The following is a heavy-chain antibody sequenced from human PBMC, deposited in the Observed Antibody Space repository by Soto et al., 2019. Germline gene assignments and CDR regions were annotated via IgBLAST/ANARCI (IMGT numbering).Heavy chain of an antibody. V-gene: IGHV1-69*12. CDR2: IIPIFGTA. D-gene: IGHD5-18*01. J-gene: IGHJ4*02. CDR3: ARVRGYSYGHRSDFDY. Sequence: QVQLVQSGAEVKKPGSSVKVSCKASGGTFSSYAISWVRQAPGQGLEWMGGIIPIFGTANYAQKFQDRVTINADESTSTAYMELSSLRSEDTAVYYFARVRGYSYGHRSDFDYWGQGTLVTVSS. CDR1: GGTFSSYA.